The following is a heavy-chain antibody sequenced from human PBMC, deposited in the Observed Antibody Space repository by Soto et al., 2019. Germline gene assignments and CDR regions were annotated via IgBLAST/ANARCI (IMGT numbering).Heavy chain of an antibody. D-gene: IGHD2-21*01. V-gene: IGHV4-30-4*01. J-gene: IGHJ6*02. Sequence: QVQLQESGPGLVKPSQTLSLTCTVSGGSISSGGYYWSWIRQPPGKGLEWIGYTYYSGSTYYNPSLNSRVTISVETSQNQFSLKLSSVAAADTAVYYCARKGEVCLDVWGQGTTVTVSS. CDR1: GGSISSGGYY. CDR2: TYYSGST. CDR3: ARKGEVCLDV.